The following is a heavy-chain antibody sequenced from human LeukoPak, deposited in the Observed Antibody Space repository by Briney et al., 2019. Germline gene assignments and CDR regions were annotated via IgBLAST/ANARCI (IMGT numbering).Heavy chain of an antibody. CDR2: ISSSGSTI. Sequence: PGGSLRLSCAASGFTFSDYYMSWIRQAPGKGLEWVSYISSSGSTIYYADSVKGRFTISRDNAKNTLYLQMNSLRAEDTAVYYCAKGVYSSGWYAADYWGQGTLVTVSS. CDR1: GFTFSDYY. CDR3: AKGVYSSGWYAADY. J-gene: IGHJ4*02. V-gene: IGHV3-11*04. D-gene: IGHD6-19*01.